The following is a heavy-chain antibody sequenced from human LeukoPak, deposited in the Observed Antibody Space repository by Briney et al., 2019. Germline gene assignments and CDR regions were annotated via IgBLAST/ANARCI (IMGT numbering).Heavy chain of an antibody. V-gene: IGHV4-59*06. Sequence: SETLSLTCTVSGGSISSYYWSWIHQHPGKGLEWIGYIYYSGSTYYNPSLKSRVTISVDTSKNQFSLKLSSVTAADTAVYYCASLGLRLGELSQGNFDYWGQGTLVTVSS. CDR1: GGSISSYY. CDR2: IYYSGST. D-gene: IGHD3-16*02. CDR3: ASLGLRLGELSQGNFDY. J-gene: IGHJ4*02.